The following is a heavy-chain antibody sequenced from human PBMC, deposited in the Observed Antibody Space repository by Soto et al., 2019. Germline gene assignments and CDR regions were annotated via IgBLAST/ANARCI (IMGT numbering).Heavy chain of an antibody. CDR2: IYYSGNT. CDR1: GGSITSDNY. V-gene: IGHV4-30-4*01. CDR3: ARDGGESPDCLYYFDV. Sequence: PSETLSLTCTVSGGSITSDNYWNWIRQTPGKGLDWIGCIYYSGNTEYNPSLKSRVTISVDTSKNQFSLKLSSVTAADTAVYYCARDGGESPDCLYYFDVWGQGTLVTVSS. D-gene: IGHD2-21*01. J-gene: IGHJ4*02.